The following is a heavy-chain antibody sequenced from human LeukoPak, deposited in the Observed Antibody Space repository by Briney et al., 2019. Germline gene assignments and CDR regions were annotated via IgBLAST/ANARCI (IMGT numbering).Heavy chain of an antibody. J-gene: IGHJ4*02. D-gene: IGHD3-22*01. CDR1: GFTFSSYS. CDR3: ARDLEVPYYYDSSGYLDY. V-gene: IGHV3-48*04. Sequence: PGGSLRLSCAASGFTFSSYSMNWVRQAPGKGLEWVSYISSSSSTIYYADSVKGRFTISRDNAKNSLYLQMNSLRAEDTAVYYCARDLEVPYYYDSSGYLDYWGQGTLVTVSS. CDR2: ISSSSSTI.